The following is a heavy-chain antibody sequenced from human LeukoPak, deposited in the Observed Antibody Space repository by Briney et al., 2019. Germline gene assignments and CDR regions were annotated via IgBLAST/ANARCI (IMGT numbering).Heavy chain of an antibody. J-gene: IGHJ6*04. D-gene: IGHD3-10*02. CDR3: AELGITMIGGV. CDR1: GFTFSSCE. Sequence: PGGSLRLSCAASGFTFSSCEMNWVRQAPGKGLGWVSYISSSGSTIYYADSVKGRFTISRDNAKNSLYLQMNSLRAEDTAVYYCAELGITMIGGVWGKGTTVTIPS. CDR2: ISSSGSTI. V-gene: IGHV3-48*03.